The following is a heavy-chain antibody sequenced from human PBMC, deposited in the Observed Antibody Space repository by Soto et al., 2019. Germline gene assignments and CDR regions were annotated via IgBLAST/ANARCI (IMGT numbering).Heavy chain of an antibody. D-gene: IGHD2-15*01. CDR3: ARDSRVVVVAARPYYYYGMDV. CDR2: IKQDGSEK. CDR1: GFTFSIYW. V-gene: IGHV3-7*05. Sequence: PGGSLRLSCAASGFTFSIYWMRWFRQAPGKGLEWVANIKQDGSEKYYVDSVKGRFTISRDNAKNSLYLQMNSLRAEDTAVYYCARDSRVVVVAARPYYYYGMDVWGQGTTVTVSS. J-gene: IGHJ6*02.